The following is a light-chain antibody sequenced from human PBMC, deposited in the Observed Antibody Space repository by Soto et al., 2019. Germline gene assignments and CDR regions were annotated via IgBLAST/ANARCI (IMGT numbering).Light chain of an antibody. CDR3: QQSYTNPPLT. J-gene: IGKJ4*01. Sequence: DIQLTQSPSSLSAAVGDRVTITCRASETISMYLNWYQQKPGQAPILLISAASSLQSGVPSRFTGSGSGTDFTLTISSLELEDFATYYCQQSYTNPPLTFGGGTKVEIK. CDR2: AAS. V-gene: IGKV1-39*01. CDR1: ETISMY.